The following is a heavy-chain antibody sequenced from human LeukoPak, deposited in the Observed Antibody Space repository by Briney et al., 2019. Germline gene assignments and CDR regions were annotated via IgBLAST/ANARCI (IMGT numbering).Heavy chain of an antibody. CDR3: AGGIQNFDF. D-gene: IGHD5-18*01. Sequence: GGSLRLSCAASGFTFSSYAMSSVRQAPGKGLEWVSGCSGSGISTYHADSVKGRFTISRDNSKNTLYLQMNSLRAEDTAVYYCAGGIQNFDFWGQGTLVTVSS. J-gene: IGHJ4*02. V-gene: IGHV3-23*01. CDR2: CSGSGIST. CDR1: GFTFSSYA.